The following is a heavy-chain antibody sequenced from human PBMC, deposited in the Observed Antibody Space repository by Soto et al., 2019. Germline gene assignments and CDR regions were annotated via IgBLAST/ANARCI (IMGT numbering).Heavy chain of an antibody. CDR3: ARRRDGYNDFDY. CDR1: GFSLSTSGVG. Sequence: GSGPTLVNPTQTLTLTCSFSGFSLSTSGVGVGWIRQPPGKALEWLTLIYWDDDERISPSLKNRLTITKDTSKNQVVLTMTNMDPVDTATYYCARRRDGYNDFDYWGQGTLVTVSS. CDR2: IYWDDDE. D-gene: IGHD5-12*01. V-gene: IGHV2-5*02. J-gene: IGHJ4*02.